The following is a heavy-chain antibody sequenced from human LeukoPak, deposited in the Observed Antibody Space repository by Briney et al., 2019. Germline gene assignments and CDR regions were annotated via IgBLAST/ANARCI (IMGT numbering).Heavy chain of an antibody. CDR3: ARDGAYGGNSAPGY. CDR1: GFTFSSYA. V-gene: IGHV3-23*01. D-gene: IGHD4-23*01. J-gene: IGHJ4*02. CDR2: ISGSGGST. Sequence: GGALRLSCAASGFTFSSYAMSWVRQAPGKGLEWVSSISGSGGSTYYADSVKGRFTISRDNAKNSLYLQMNSLRAEDTAVYYCARDGAYGGNSAPGYWGQGTLVTVSS.